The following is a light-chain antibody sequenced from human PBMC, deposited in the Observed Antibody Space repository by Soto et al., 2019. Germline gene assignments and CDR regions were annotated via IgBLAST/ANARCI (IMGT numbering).Light chain of an antibody. V-gene: IGKV3-20*01. CDR2: GAS. CDR1: QSVSSSS. Sequence: ENVLTQSPGTLSLSPGERATLSCRASQSVSSSSLAWYQQKPGQAPRLLIYGASSRATGIPDRFSGSGSGTDFTLTINRLEPEDFAVFYCQDYGTSRTFGQGTKVDIK. CDR3: QDYGTSRT. J-gene: IGKJ1*01.